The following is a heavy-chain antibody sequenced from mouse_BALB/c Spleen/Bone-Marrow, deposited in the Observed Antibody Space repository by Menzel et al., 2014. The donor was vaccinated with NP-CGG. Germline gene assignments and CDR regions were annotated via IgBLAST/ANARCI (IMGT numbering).Heavy chain of an antibody. V-gene: IGHV3-2*02. CDR2: ICYSGST. CDR1: GYSITSDYA. CDR3: ARSADWYFGV. Sequence: VQLQQSGPGLVKPSQSLSLTCTVTGYSITSDYAWHWIRQFPGNKLEWMGYICYSGSTSYYPYLKSRISITRDTSRNQFFLQLNSVTNEDTATYYCARSADWYFGVWGAGTTVTVSS. J-gene: IGHJ1*01.